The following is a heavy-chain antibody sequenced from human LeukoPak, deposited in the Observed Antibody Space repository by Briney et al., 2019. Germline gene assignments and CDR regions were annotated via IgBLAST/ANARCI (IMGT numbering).Heavy chain of an antibody. CDR1: GGSISSGGYS. J-gene: IGHJ4*02. CDR3: ARAASTAIDY. Sequence: SQTLSLTCAVSGGSISSGGYSWSWIRQPPGKGLEWIGYIYHSGSTYYNPSLKSRVTISVGRSKNQFSLKLSSVTAADTAVYYCARAASTAIDYWGQGTLVTVSS. CDR2: IYHSGST. V-gene: IGHV4-30-2*01. D-gene: IGHD4-17*01.